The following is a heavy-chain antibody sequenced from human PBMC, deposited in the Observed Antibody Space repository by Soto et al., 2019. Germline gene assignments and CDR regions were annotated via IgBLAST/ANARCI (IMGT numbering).Heavy chain of an antibody. Sequence: QVQLVASGGGVVQPGGSLRLSCAASGFTFSSYGMHWVRQAPGKGLEWVAVIWYDGSNKDYADSVKGRFTISGDNSKNSRELQMNTLRAEDTAVYYGASEAVQLDRVGYYCGMGVGGQGTTVTVSS. CDR2: IWYDGSNK. CDR1: GFTFSSYG. CDR3: ASEAVQLDRVGYYCGMGV. V-gene: IGHV3-33*01. D-gene: IGHD1-1*01. J-gene: IGHJ6*02.